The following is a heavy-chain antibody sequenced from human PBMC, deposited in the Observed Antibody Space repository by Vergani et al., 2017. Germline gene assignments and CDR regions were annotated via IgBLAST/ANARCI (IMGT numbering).Heavy chain of an antibody. CDR2: IYTSGST. CDR1: GGSFSGYY. J-gene: IGHJ3*02. CDR3: ARDKSSKNAFDI. V-gene: IGHV4-59*10. D-gene: IGHD6-13*01. Sequence: QVQLQQWGAGLLKPSETLSLTCAVYGGSFSGYYWSWIRQPPGKGLEWIGRIYTSGSTNYNPSLKSRVTMSVDTSKNQFSLKLSSVTAADTAVYYCARDKSSKNAFDIWGQGTMVTVSS.